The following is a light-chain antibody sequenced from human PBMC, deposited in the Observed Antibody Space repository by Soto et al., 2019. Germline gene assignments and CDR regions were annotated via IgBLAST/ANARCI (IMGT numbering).Light chain of an antibody. J-gene: IGLJ1*01. V-gene: IGLV2-23*02. CDR1: SSDVGRYNF. Sequence: QSVLTQPASVSGSPGQSITISCTGTSSDVGRYNFVSWYQQHPGKAPKVMIYEVSKRPSGVSNRFSDSKSGNTASLTISGLQAEDEADYYCCSDAGSGVYVFGPGTKVTVL. CDR2: EVS. CDR3: CSDAGSGVYV.